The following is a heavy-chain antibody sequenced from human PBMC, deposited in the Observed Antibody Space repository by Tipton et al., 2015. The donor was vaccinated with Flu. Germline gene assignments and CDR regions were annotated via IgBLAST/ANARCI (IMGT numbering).Heavy chain of an antibody. J-gene: IGHJ4*02. Sequence: TLSLTCSVSGGSVDSTTYYWGWIRQPPGKGLEWIGSIYNGWRVYYNPSLKSRVTISMDTSSNHFAMKLSSVTAADSAVYYCARGARIPYYFNYWGPGTLVTVSS. CDR2: IYNGWRV. CDR1: GGSVDSTTYY. CDR3: ARGARIPYYFNY. V-gene: IGHV4-39*06. D-gene: IGHD2-2*01.